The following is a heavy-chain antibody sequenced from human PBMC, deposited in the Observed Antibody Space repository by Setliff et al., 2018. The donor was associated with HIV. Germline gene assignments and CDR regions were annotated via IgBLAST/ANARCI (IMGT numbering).Heavy chain of an antibody. CDR2: ISGSGTTI. J-gene: IGHJ6*03. V-gene: IGHV3-11*01. Sequence: GGSLRLSCAASGFTFSHYYMSWIRQAPGKGLQWVSDISGSGTTIYYADSVKGRFTISRDNAKNSLYLQMNSLRADDTAVYYCARDGTTLLAAMDVWGKGTTVTVSS. CDR3: ARDGTTLLAAMDV. D-gene: IGHD1-7*01. CDR1: GFTFSHYY.